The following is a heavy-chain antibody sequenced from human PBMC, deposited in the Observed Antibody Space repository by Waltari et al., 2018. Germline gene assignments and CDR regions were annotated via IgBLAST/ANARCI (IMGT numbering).Heavy chain of an antibody. CDR1: GFPSSGSA. V-gene: IGHV3-23*01. J-gene: IGHJ4*02. CDR3: AKAHSLVATGY. CDR2: ISRSGGST. D-gene: IGHD5-12*01. Sequence: EGRWWEEGGGLRQRGLSVCRSRPASGFPSSGSASPWVRQAPGKGLEWMSGISRSGGSTYYAHSVKGRFTITRDNSKNTLYLQMNSLRSDDTAVYYCAKAHSLVATGYWGQGTLVTVSS.